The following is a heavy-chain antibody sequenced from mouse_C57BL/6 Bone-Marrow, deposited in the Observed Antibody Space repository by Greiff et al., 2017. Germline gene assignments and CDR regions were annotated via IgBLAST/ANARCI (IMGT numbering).Heavy chain of an antibody. V-gene: IGHV1-64*01. CDR2: IHPNSGST. CDR1: GYTFTSYW. CDR3: ASGIYYYGSSLAMDY. D-gene: IGHD1-1*01. Sequence: VQLQQPGAELVKPGASVKLSCKASGYTFTSYWMHWVKQRPGQGLEWIGMIHPNSGSTNYNEKFKSKATLTVDKSSSTAYMQRSSLTSEDSAVYYCASGIYYYGSSLAMDYWGQGTSVTVSS. J-gene: IGHJ4*01.